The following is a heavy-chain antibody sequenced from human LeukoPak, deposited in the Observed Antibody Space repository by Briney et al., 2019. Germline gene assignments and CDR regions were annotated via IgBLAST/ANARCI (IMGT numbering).Heavy chain of an antibody. V-gene: IGHV1-8*02. J-gene: IGHJ4*02. CDR2: MNPNSGNT. CDR1: GYTFSSYD. D-gene: IGHD1-26*01. Sequence: ASVKVSCKASGYTFSSYDINWVRQATGQGLEWMGWMNPNSGNTGYAQKFQGRVTMTRDTSINIAYMELSSLRSEDTAVYYCARRLDSNNYYGAMGYWGQGTLVTVSS. CDR3: ARRLDSNNYYGAMGY.